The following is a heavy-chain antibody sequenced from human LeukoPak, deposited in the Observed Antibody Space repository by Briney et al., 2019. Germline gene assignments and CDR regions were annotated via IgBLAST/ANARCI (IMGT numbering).Heavy chain of an antibody. Sequence: PSETLSLTCAVSGGSISSTNWWSWVRQPPGKGLEWIGEIYRSGTTNYKPSLKSRVTISLDRSRNHFSLKLTSVTAADSAVYYCARRSPYSTGWSSYFDYWGQGALVTVSS. J-gene: IGHJ4*02. CDR2: IYRSGTT. CDR1: GGSISSTNW. D-gene: IGHD6-19*01. CDR3: ARRSPYSTGWSSYFDY. V-gene: IGHV4-4*02.